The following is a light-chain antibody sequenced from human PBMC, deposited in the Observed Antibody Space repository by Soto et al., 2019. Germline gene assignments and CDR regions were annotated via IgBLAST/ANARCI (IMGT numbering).Light chain of an antibody. CDR2: GNS. J-gene: IGLJ3*02. CDR1: SSNIGAGYD. Sequence: QLVLTQPPSVSGAPGQRVTMSCTGSSSNIGAGYDVNWYQQLPGTAPKLLIYGNSNRPSGVPDRFSGSKSGTSASLAITGFQAEDEADYYCQSYDTSLSGWVFGGGTQLTVL. V-gene: IGLV1-40*01. CDR3: QSYDTSLSGWV.